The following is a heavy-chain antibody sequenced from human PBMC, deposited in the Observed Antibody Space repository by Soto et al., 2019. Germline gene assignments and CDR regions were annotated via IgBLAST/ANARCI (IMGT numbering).Heavy chain of an antibody. D-gene: IGHD2-15*01. Sequence: SETLSLTCTVSGVSFSSYYWSWIRQPPGKGLEWIGYIHYSGSTNYNPSLKSRVTISVDTSKNQFSLKLSSVTAADTAVYYCVRHLTYCSAGSCYSDFPYYGMDVWGQGTTVTVSS. CDR1: GVSFSSYY. CDR3: VRHLTYCSAGSCYSDFPYYGMDV. J-gene: IGHJ6*02. V-gene: IGHV4-59*08. CDR2: IHYSGST.